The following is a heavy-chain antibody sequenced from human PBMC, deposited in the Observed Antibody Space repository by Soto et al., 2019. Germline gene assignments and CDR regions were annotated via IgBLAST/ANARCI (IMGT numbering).Heavy chain of an antibody. V-gene: IGHV4-34*01. CDR3: ARDRIMVRGATKRNYYYYMDV. CDR2: INHSGST. J-gene: IGHJ6*03. CDR1: GGSFSGYY. D-gene: IGHD3-10*01. Sequence: SETLSLTCAVYGGSFSGYYWSWIRQPPGKGLEWIGEINHSGSTNYNPSLKSRVTISVDTSKNQFSLKLSSVTAADTAVYYCARDRIMVRGATKRNYYYYMDVWGKGTTVTVSS.